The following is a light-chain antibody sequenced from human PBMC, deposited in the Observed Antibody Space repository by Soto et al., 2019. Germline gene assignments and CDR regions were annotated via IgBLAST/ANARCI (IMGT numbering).Light chain of an antibody. CDR1: QSVSSY. CDR3: QQRSNWPPL. V-gene: IGKV3-11*01. Sequence: EVVLTQSPATQSLSPVERPTLSCRASQSVSSYLAWYQQKPGQAPRLLIYDASNRATGIPARFSGSGSGTDFTLTISSLEPEDFAVYYCQQRSNWPPLVGQGTRLEI. J-gene: IGKJ5*01. CDR2: DAS.